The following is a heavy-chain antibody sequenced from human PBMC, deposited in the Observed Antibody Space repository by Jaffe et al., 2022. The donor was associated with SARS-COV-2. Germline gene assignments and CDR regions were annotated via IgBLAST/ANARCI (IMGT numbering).Heavy chain of an antibody. CDR2: ISYDGSNK. CDR3: ARDLGIGGYGYKPGNWFDP. V-gene: IGHV3-30-3*01. D-gene: IGHD1-26*01. Sequence: QVQLVESGGGVVQPGRSLRLSCAASGFTFSSYAMHWVRQAPGKGLEWVAVISYDGSNKYYADSVKGRFTISRDNSKNTLYLQMNSLRAEDTAVYYCARDLGIGGYGYKPGNWFDPWGQGTLVTVSS. J-gene: IGHJ5*02. CDR1: GFTFSSYA.